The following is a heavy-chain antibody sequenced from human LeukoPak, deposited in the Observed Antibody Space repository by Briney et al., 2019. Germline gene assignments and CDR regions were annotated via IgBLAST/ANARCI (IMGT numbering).Heavy chain of an antibody. CDR2: INHKGRA. Sequence: SETLSLTCAVYGESFRGYYWCWMRQPPGEGLEWIGEINHKGRANNNPSIKRRVTTSVDTTKNKISLKLSCITAADTAVYYSARGYSGYVLNWFYPCGQGTLCSVSS. CDR3: ARGYSGYVLNWFYP. CDR1: GESFRGYY. J-gene: IGHJ5*02. V-gene: IGHV4-34*01. D-gene: IGHD5-12*01.